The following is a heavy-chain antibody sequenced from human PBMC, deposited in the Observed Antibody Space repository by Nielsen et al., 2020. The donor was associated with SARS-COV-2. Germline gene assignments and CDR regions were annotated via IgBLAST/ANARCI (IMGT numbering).Heavy chain of an antibody. V-gene: IGHV4-39*07. CDR3: ARITYRSRSGRWDYYYYYGMDV. CDR2: IYYSGST. Sequence: SETLSLTCTVSGGSISSSSYYWGWIRQPPGKGLEWIGSIYYSGSTNYNPSLKSRVTISVDTSKNQFSLKLSSVTAADTAVYYCARITYRSRSGRWDYYYYYGMDVWGQGTTVTVSS. J-gene: IGHJ6*02. CDR1: GGSISSSSYY. D-gene: IGHD3-10*01.